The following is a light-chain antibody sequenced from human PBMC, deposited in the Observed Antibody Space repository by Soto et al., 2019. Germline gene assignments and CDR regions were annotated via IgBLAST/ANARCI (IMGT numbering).Light chain of an antibody. Sequence: QSALTQPASASGSPGQSITISCSGTSTGIGRYYHVAWYQQFTGKTPKLMIYQARTRPPGLPNRFCGSKSGNTASLTISGLQAEDEAIYHWISTILSFSAVFG. CDR1: STGIGRYYH. CDR3: ISTILSFSAV. CDR2: QAR. V-gene: IGLV2-14*03. J-gene: IGLJ1*01.